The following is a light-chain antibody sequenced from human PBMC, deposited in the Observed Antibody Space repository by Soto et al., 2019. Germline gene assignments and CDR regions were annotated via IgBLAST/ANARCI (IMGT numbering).Light chain of an antibody. J-gene: IGLJ3*02. Sequence: QSVLTQPASVSGSPGQSITISCTGTTSDFGIYDRVSWYQQHPGKAPTLMMKDVSNRPSGVSDRFSGSKSGDTAPLTISGLQAEDEADYYCSSFTSSSTWVFGGGTKLTVL. CDR3: SSFTSSSTWV. CDR1: TSDFGIYDR. V-gene: IGLV2-14*03. CDR2: DVS.